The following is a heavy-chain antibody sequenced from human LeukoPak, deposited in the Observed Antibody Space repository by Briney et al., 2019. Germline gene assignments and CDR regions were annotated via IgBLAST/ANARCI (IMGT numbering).Heavy chain of an antibody. CDR2: ISYDGSNK. D-gene: IGHD3-10*01. CDR3: ARSLRVRGVPDYMDV. V-gene: IGHV3-30*14. J-gene: IGHJ6*03. CDR1: GLTFSSYA. Sequence: PGGSLRLSCAASGLTFSSYAMHWVRQAPGKGLEWVAVISYDGSNKYYADSMKGRFTISRDNSKNTLYLQMNSLRADDTAVYYCARSLRVRGVPDYMDVWGKGTTVTISS.